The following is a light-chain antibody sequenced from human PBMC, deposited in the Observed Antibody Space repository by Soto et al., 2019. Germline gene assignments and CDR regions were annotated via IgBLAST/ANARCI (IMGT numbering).Light chain of an antibody. Sequence: QSALTQPASVSGSPGQSITISCTGTSSDVGSYNLVSWYQQHPGKAPKLMIYEGSKRPSGVSNRCSGSKSGNTASLTISGLQAEDAADYYCCSYAGSRGLVFGGGTKLTVL. CDR1: SSDVGSYNL. J-gene: IGLJ2*01. V-gene: IGLV2-23*01. CDR2: EGS. CDR3: CSYAGSRGLV.